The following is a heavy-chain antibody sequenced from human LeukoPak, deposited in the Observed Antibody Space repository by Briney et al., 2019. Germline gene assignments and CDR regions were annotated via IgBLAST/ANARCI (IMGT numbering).Heavy chain of an antibody. V-gene: IGHV3-21*01. CDR2: ISSSSYI. CDR1: GFTFSSYS. J-gene: IGHJ4*02. D-gene: IGHD6-19*01. CDR3: ARAVIAVAAPDY. Sequence: GGSLRLSCAASGFTFSSYSMNWVRQAPGKGLEWVSSISSSSYIYYADSVKGRFTISRDNAKNSLYLQMNSLRAEDTAVYYCARAVIAVAAPDYWGQGTLVTVSS.